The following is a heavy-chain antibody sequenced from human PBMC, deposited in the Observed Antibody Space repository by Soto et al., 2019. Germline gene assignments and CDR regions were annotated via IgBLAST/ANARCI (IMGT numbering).Heavy chain of an antibody. CDR1: GFTFSSYA. Sequence: GGSLRLSCAASGFTFSSYAMSWVRQAPGKGLEWVSAISGSGGSTYYADSVKGRFTISRDNSKNTLYLQMNSLRAEDTAVYYCAPPLYGSWYTSLFDYWGQGTLVTVSS. J-gene: IGHJ4*02. CDR3: APPLYGSWYTSLFDY. D-gene: IGHD6-13*01. CDR2: ISGSGGST. V-gene: IGHV3-23*01.